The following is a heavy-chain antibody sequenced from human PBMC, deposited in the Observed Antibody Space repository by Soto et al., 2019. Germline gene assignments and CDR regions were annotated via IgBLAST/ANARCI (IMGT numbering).Heavy chain of an antibody. CDR2: IDPRDSYS. V-gene: IGHV5-10-1*01. D-gene: IGHD2-8*01. J-gene: IGHJ6*02. CDR3: ARLSTGFCTKNTCQLYFGMDV. Sequence: PGESLKISCQASGYTFSAFWITWVRQMPGKGLEWMATIDPRDSYSNYSLSFQGHVTISADKSIGSAYLHWSTLEASDTAIYYCARLSTGFCTKNTCQLYFGMDVWGQGTTATVSS. CDR1: GYTFSAFW.